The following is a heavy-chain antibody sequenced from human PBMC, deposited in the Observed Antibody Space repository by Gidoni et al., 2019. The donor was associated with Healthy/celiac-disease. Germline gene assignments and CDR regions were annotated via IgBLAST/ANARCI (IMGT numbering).Heavy chain of an antibody. CDR3: ARDQDTMIVVVITGGFDY. D-gene: IGHD3-22*01. V-gene: IGHV3-30-3*01. Sequence: QVQLVESGGGVVQPGRSLRLSCAASGFTFSSYAMHWVRQAPGKGLEWVAVISYDGSNKYYADSVKGRFTISRDNSKNTLYLQMNSLRAEDTAVYYCARDQDTMIVVVITGGFDYWGQGTLVTVSS. CDR2: ISYDGSNK. CDR1: GFTFSSYA. J-gene: IGHJ4*02.